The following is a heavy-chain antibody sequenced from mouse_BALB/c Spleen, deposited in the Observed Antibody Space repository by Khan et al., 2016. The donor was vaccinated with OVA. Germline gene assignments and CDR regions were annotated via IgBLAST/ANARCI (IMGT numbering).Heavy chain of an antibody. CDR1: GFNIKDYY. J-gene: IGHJ3*01. Sequence: VQLKESGAEFVRPGALVKLSCKASGFNIKDYYMHWVKQRPEQGLEWIGWIDPENGNTIYDPKFQDKASITADTSSNTAHLQISSMTSEDTAVYYYARGEVRFDYWGQGTLVTVSA. V-gene: IGHV14-1*02. D-gene: IGHD2-14*01. CDR3: ARGEVRFDY. CDR2: IDPENGNT.